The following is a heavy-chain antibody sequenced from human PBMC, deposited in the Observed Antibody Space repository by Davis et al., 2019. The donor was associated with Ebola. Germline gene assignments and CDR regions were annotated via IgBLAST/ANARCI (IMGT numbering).Heavy chain of an antibody. V-gene: IGHV3-23*01. CDR1: AFTFRNYA. J-gene: IGHJ4*02. CDR2: IHGSGTGT. Sequence: GESLKISCAASAFTFRNYAMTWVRQAPGKGLEWVSAIHGSGTGTFYADSVKGRFTISRDDSRNTVFLQMNTLRAEDTAVYYCTTWLVNHFDYWGQGTLVTVTS. D-gene: IGHD1-1*01. CDR3: TTWLVNHFDY.